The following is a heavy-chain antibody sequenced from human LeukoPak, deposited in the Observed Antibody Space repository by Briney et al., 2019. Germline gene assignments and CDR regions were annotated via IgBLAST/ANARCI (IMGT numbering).Heavy chain of an antibody. D-gene: IGHD1-26*01. J-gene: IGHJ4*02. Sequence: SETLSLTCTVSGGSISSHYWSWIRQPPGKGLEWIGNIYYSGSTNYNPSLKSRVTISVDTSKNQFSLKLSSVTAADTAVYYCARGKYSGSYYAYYYFDYWGQGTLVTVSS. V-gene: IGHV4-59*11. CDR2: IYYSGST. CDR1: GGSISSHY. CDR3: ARGKYSGSYYAYYYFDY.